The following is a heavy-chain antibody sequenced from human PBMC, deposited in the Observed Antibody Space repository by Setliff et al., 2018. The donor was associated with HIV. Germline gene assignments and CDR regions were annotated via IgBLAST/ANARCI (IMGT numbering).Heavy chain of an antibody. CDR1: GYSISNGYY. V-gene: IGHV4-38-2*01. CDR2: IYHSGST. Sequence: LSLTCALSGYSISNGYYWGWIRQPSGKGLEWIGSIYHSGSTFYNPSLRSRVTISVDTSQDQFSLRLTSVTAADTAVYYCAARNSGNPTRHFDYWGQGTLVT. CDR3: AARNSGNPTRHFDY. D-gene: IGHD3-10*01. J-gene: IGHJ4*02.